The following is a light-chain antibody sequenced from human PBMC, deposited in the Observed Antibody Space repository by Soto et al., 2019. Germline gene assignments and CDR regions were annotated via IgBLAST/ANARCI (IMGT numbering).Light chain of an antibody. CDR3: QQYSRSPIT. V-gene: IGKV3-20*01. J-gene: IGKJ5*01. CDR1: QSVSSNY. CDR2: GAS. Sequence: EIVLTQSPGTLSLSPGEGATLSCRASQSVSSNYLTWYQQKPGQAPRLLIYGASSRASGIPDRFSGSGSGTDFTLTINRLEPEDFAVYYCQQYSRSPITFGQGTRLEIK.